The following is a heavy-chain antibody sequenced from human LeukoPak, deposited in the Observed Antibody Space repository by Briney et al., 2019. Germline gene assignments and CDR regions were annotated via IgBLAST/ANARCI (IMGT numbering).Heavy chain of an antibody. CDR2: ISGSGSSM. J-gene: IGHJ4*02. D-gene: IGHD3-22*01. CDR1: GFTFSSYA. Sequence: GGSLRLSCATSGFTFSSYAMTWVHQAPGKGLEWVSGISGSGSSMYYPDSVKGRFTISRDNSKNTLYLQMSSLRADDTAVYYCAKGAYYDSSGYYYFDYWGQGTLVTVSS. CDR3: AKGAYYDSSGYYYFDY. V-gene: IGHV3-23*01.